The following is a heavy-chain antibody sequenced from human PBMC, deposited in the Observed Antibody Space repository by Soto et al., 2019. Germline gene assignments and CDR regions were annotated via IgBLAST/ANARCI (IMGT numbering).Heavy chain of an antibody. J-gene: IGHJ6*02. V-gene: IGHV3-9*01. Sequence: PGGSLRLSCAASGFTFDDYAMHWVRQAPGKGLEWVSGISWNSGSIGYADSVKGRFTISRDNAKNSLYLQMNSLRAEDTALYYCAKDMFMTLSAAGPDYYYYYGMDVWGQGTTVTVSS. CDR1: GFTFDDYA. CDR3: AKDMFMTLSAAGPDYYYYYGMDV. CDR2: ISWNSGSI. D-gene: IGHD6-13*01.